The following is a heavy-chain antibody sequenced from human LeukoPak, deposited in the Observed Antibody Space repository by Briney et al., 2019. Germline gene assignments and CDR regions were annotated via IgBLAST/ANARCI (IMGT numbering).Heavy chain of an antibody. D-gene: IGHD6-13*01. V-gene: IGHV4-34*01. Sequence: SETLSLTCAVYGGSFSGYYWSWIRQPPGKGLEWIGEINHSGSTNYNPSLKSRVTISVDTSKNQFSLKLSSVTAADTAVYYCARGVRKQQLTYWGQGTLVTVSS. CDR1: GGSFSGYY. CDR3: ARGVRKQQLTY. CDR2: INHSGST. J-gene: IGHJ4*02.